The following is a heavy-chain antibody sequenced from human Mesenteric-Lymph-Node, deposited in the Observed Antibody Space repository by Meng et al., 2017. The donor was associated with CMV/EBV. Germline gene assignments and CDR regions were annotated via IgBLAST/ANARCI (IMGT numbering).Heavy chain of an antibody. CDR1: GGSISSSNW. D-gene: IGHD2-15*01. CDR2: IYHSGST. CDR3: ARSGGDCGGGSCYSDPYYYYGMDV. Sequence: SETLSLTCAVSGGSISSSNWWSWVRQPPGKGLEWIGEIYHSGSTNYNPSLKSRVTISVDKSKNQFSLKLSSVTAADTAVYYCARSGGDCGGGSCYSDPYYYYGMDVWGQGTSVTVSS. J-gene: IGHJ6*02. V-gene: IGHV4-4*02.